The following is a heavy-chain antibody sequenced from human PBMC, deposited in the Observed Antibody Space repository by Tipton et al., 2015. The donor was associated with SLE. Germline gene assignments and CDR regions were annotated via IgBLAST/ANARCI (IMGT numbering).Heavy chain of an antibody. V-gene: IGHV3-30*03. J-gene: IGHJ4*02. CDR2: ISYDGTNK. D-gene: IGHD2-21*01. CDR1: GFTFSSYG. CDR3: VSENVVGVDY. Sequence: SLRLSCAASGFTFSSYGMFWVRQAPGKGLEWVALISYDGTNKYYADSVKGRFTISRDNAKNTLYLQMTSLRDDDAAVYYCVSENVVGVDYWGQGTLVT.